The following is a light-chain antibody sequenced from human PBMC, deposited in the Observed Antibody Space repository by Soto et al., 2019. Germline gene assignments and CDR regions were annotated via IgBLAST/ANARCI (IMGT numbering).Light chain of an antibody. J-gene: IGKJ3*01. CDR3: QQRSNFLT. Sequence: EIVLTQSPATLSLSPGERATLSCRASQSVSSYLAWYQQKPGQAPRLLIYDASNRATGIPARFSGSGSGTDFTLTISSLEPEDFAVYYCQQRSNFLTVGPGTKVDSK. CDR1: QSVSSY. CDR2: DAS. V-gene: IGKV3-11*01.